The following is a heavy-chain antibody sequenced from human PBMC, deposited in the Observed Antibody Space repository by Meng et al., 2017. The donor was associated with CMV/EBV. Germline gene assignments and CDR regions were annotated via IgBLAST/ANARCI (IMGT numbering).Heavy chain of an antibody. Sequence: GESLKISCAASGFTFDDYGMGWVRQASGKGLEWVSGINWNGGSTGYADSVKGRFTISRDNAKNSLYLQMNSLRAEDTALYYCARDQDSYYYDSSGYWDYWGQGTLVTVSS. CDR2: INWNGGST. V-gene: IGHV3-20*04. J-gene: IGHJ4*02. CDR1: GFTFDDYG. CDR3: ARDQDSYYYDSSGYWDY. D-gene: IGHD3-22*01.